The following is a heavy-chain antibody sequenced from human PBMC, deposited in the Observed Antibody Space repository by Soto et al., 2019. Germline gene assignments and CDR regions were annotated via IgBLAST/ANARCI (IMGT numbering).Heavy chain of an antibody. CDR1: GFIFSNFG. CDR2: INAPATST. CDR3: TRDPEGDLDFDY. Sequence: EVQLVESGGRLVQPGGSLRLSCAASGFIFSNFGLTWVRQAPGKGLEWVSHINAPATSTLCANSVRGRFAISRDNARNSVYLQMSSLTGEDTAVYYCTRDPEGDLDFDYWGQGTLVTVSS. V-gene: IGHV3-48*03. J-gene: IGHJ4*02. D-gene: IGHD2-21*02.